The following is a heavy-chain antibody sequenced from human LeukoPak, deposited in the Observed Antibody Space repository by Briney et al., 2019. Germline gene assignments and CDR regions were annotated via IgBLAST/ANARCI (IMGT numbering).Heavy chain of an antibody. V-gene: IGHV3-66*01. Sequence: PGGSLRLSCAVSGFTVSSNYMTWVRQAPGKGLEWVSVIYSGGSTYYADSVKGRFTISRDNSKNTLYLQMNSLRAEDTAVYYCARDRELVLTSWGQGTLVTVSS. J-gene: IGHJ4*02. CDR1: GFTVSSNY. D-gene: IGHD4/OR15-4a*01. CDR3: ARDRELVLTS. CDR2: IYSGGST.